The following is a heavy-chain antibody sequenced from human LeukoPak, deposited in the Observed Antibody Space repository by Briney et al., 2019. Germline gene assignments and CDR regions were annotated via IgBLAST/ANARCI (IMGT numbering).Heavy chain of an antibody. CDR2: IYYSGST. J-gene: IGHJ5*02. V-gene: IGHV4-59*01. CDR1: GGPISSYY. CDR3: ARYRMVGVNWFDP. Sequence: SETLSLTCTVSGGPISSYYWSWIRQPPGKGLEWIGYIYYSGSTNYNPSLKSRVTISVDTSKNQFSLKLSSVTAADTAVYYCARYRMVGVNWFDPWGQGTLVTVSS. D-gene: IGHD1-26*01.